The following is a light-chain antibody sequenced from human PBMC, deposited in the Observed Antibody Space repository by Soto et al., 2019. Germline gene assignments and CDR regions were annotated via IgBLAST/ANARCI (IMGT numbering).Light chain of an antibody. CDR1: QSISKR. CDR2: DAS. J-gene: IGKJ1*01. Sequence: DIQLTQSPSTLSASAGDRVTITCRASQSISKRLAWHQQKPGKAPKVLIYDASSLESGVPSRFSGSGSATEFTLTISSLQPDDFATYYCQQYNNYWTFGQGTKVDIK. CDR3: QQYNNYWT. V-gene: IGKV1-5*01.